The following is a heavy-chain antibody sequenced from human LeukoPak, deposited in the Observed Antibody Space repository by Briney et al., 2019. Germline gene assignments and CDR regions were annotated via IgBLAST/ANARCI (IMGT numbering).Heavy chain of an antibody. D-gene: IGHD1-1*01. CDR1: GYTFTGYY. CDR2: INPNIGGT. Sequence: ASVKVSCKAFGYTFTGYYMHWVRQAPGQGLEWMGWINPNIGGTEYAQKFQGRVTMTRDTSTSTVYMEVSSLRSEDTAVYYCARCRYELFCNWFAPWGQGTLVTVSS. V-gene: IGHV1-2*02. J-gene: IGHJ5*02. CDR3: ARCRYELFCNWFAP.